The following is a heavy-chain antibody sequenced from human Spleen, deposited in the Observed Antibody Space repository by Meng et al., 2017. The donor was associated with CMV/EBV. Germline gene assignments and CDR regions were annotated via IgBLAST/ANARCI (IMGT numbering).Heavy chain of an antibody. CDR2: IYHSGST. V-gene: IGHV4-38-2*02. CDR1: GYSISSGYS. J-gene: IGHJ5*02. D-gene: IGHD2-2*01. Sequence: SETLSLTCTVFGYSISSGYSWGWIRQPPGKGLEWIGCIYHSGSTYYNPSLKSRVTTSLDTSKNHFSLKLISVTAADTAMYYCARSACTINSCAPINWFAPWGQGIPVTVSS. CDR3: ARSACTINSCAPINWFAP.